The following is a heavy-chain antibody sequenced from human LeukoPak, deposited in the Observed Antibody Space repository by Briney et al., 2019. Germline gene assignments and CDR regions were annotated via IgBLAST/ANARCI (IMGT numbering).Heavy chain of an antibody. J-gene: IGHJ5*02. Sequence: ASVKVSCKASGYTFSGYYIFWVRRAPGQGLEWMGWINPNSGGTNYAPEFQGRLTMTRDTSITTAYMELSTLRSDDTAVYYCALTGDHAWFDPWGQGTLVTASS. D-gene: IGHD3-10*01. CDR1: GYTFSGYY. CDR3: ALTGDHAWFDP. CDR2: INPNSGGT. V-gene: IGHV1-2*02.